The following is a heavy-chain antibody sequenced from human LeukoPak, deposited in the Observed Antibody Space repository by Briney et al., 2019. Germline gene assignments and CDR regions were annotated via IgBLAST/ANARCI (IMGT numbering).Heavy chain of an antibody. CDR2: IYYSGST. J-gene: IGHJ4*02. V-gene: IGHV4-59*01. D-gene: IGHD3-9*01. CDR1: GGSLSSYY. Sequence: SETLSLTCTVSGGSLSSYYWSWIRQPPGKGLEWIGYIYYSGSTNYNLSLKSRVTISVDTSKNQFSLKLSSVTAADTAVYYCARTDDILTGYGYWGQGTLVTVSS. CDR3: ARTDDILTGYGY.